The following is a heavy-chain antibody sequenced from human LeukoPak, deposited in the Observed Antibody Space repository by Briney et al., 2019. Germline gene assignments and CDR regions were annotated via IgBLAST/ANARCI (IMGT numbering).Heavy chain of an antibody. CDR3: AREMGDQRVRGTNAFDI. Sequence: AAAVKVSCKASGYTFTSYAMHWVRQPPAQRLEWMGWINAGNGNTKYSQEFQGRVTITRDTSTSTAYMELRSLSPEDMAMYYCAREMGDQRVRGTNAFDIWGQGTMVTVSS. V-gene: IGHV1-3*03. CDR1: GYTFTSYA. CDR2: INAGNGNT. D-gene: IGHD6-6*01. J-gene: IGHJ3*02.